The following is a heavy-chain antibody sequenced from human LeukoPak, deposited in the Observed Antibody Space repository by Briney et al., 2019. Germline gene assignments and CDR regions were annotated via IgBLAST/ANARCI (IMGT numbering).Heavy chain of an antibody. CDR1: GFTFDDYA. Sequence: PGRSLRLSCAASGFTFDDYAMHWVRQAPGKGLEWVSGISWNSGSIGYADSVKGRFTISRDNAKNSLYLQMNSLRAEDTALYYCARVRIVSYGTDYYYYGMDVWGRGTTVTVSS. V-gene: IGHV3-9*01. CDR3: ARVRIVSYGTDYYYYGMDV. D-gene: IGHD5-18*01. CDR2: ISWNSGSI. J-gene: IGHJ6*02.